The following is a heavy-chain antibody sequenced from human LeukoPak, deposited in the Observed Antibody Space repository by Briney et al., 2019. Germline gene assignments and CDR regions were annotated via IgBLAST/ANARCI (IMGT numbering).Heavy chain of an antibody. D-gene: IGHD3-22*01. J-gene: IGHJ4*02. CDR3: ARGRNYYDSSAAGY. V-gene: IGHV4-34*01. Sequence: PSETLSLTCAVYGGSFSGYYWSWIRQPPGKGLEWIGEINHSGSTNYNPSLKSRVTISVDTSKNQFSLKLGSVAAADTAVYYCARGRNYYDSSAAGYWGQGTLVTVSS. CDR1: GGSFSGYY. CDR2: INHSGST.